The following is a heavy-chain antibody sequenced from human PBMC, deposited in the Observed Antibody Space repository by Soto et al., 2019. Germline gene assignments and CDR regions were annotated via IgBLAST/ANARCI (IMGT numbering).Heavy chain of an antibody. CDR3: VLQSSLNYFDY. D-gene: IGHD4-4*01. CDR1: GFTFSSYA. CDR2: ISGSGGST. Sequence: GGSLRLSFAASGFTFSSYAMSWVRQAPGKGLEWVSAISGSGGSTYYADSVKGRFTISRDNSKNTLYLQMNSLRAEDTAVYYCVLQSSLNYFDYWGQGTLVTVSS. V-gene: IGHV3-23*01. J-gene: IGHJ4*02.